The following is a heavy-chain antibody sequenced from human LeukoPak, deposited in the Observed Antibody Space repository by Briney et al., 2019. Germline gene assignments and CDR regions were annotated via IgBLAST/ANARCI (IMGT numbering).Heavy chain of an antibody. CDR1: GFTFSSYA. CDR2: ISGSGGST. V-gene: IGHV3-23*01. CDR3: ARQFDGSYPNAFDI. Sequence: GGSLRLSCAASGFTFSSYAMSWVRQAPGKGLEWVSAISGSGGSTYYADSVKGRFTISRDNSKNTLYLQMASLRVEDTAVYYCARQFDGSYPNAFDIWGQGTMVTVSS. D-gene: IGHD1-26*01. J-gene: IGHJ3*02.